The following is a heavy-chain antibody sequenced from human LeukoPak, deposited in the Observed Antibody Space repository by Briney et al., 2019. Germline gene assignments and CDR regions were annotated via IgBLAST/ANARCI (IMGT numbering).Heavy chain of an antibody. CDR3: ARDRIHDAFDY. J-gene: IGHJ4*02. CDR2: MNPNSGNT. D-gene: IGHD3-16*01. Sequence: WASVKVSCKASGYTLTSYDINWVRQATGQGLEWMGWMNPNSGNTGYAQKFQGRVTITRNTSISTAYMELSSLRSEDTAVYYCARDRIHDAFDYWGQGTLVTVSS. V-gene: IGHV1-8*03. CDR1: GYTLTSYD.